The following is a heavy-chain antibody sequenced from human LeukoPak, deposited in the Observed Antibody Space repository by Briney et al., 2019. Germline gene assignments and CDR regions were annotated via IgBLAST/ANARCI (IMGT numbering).Heavy chain of an antibody. CDR2: ISGSGGST. Sequence: PGGSLRLSCAASGFTFSSYAMSWVRQAPGKGLEWVSAISGSGGSTYYADSVKGRFTISRDNSRNTLYLQMNSLRAEDTAVYYCAKRDSGSLEYYFDYWGQGTLVTVSS. J-gene: IGHJ4*02. CDR3: AKRDSGSLEYYFDY. D-gene: IGHD1-26*01. V-gene: IGHV3-23*01. CDR1: GFTFSSYA.